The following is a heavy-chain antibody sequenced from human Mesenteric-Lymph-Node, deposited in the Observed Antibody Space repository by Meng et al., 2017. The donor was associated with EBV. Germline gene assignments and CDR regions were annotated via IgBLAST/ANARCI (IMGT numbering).Heavy chain of an antibody. V-gene: IGHV1-69*13. D-gene: IGHD4/OR15-4a*01. CDR3: ANVGYGAREFFDS. CDR1: GYRFNSYG. Sequence: QVQLVQSGAEVKKPGASVKVSCKASGYRFNSYGINWVRQAPGQGLEWMGGIIFIFNTVNYAQKLQGRVTITADESTTTAYMELSSLKSEDTAVYFCANVGYGAREFFDSWGQGTLVTVSS. J-gene: IGHJ4*02. CDR2: IIFIFNTV.